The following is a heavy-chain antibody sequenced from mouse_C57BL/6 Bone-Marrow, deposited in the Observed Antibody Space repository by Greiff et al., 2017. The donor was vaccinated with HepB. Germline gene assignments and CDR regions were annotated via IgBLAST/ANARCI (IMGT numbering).Heavy chain of an antibody. Sequence: DVKLVESEGGLVQPGSSMKLSCTASGFTFSDYYMAWVRQVPEKGLEWVANINYDGSSTYYLDSLKSRFIISRDNAKNILYLQMSSLKSEDTATYYCARWDYGSSYPYFDYWGQGTTLTVSS. CDR3: ARWDYGSSYPYFDY. CDR1: GFTFSDYY. V-gene: IGHV5-16*01. D-gene: IGHD1-1*01. CDR2: INYDGSST. J-gene: IGHJ2*01.